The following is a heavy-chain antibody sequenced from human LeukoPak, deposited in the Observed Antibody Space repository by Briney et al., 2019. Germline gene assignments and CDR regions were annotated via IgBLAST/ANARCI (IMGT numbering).Heavy chain of an antibody. J-gene: IGHJ4*02. CDR1: GASISTYY. V-gene: IGHV4-59*13. Sequence: SETLSLTCTVFGASISTYYWSWIRQPPGKGVEWIGYIYYSGNTNYSPSLKSRVTISVDTSKNQFSLSLRSVTAADTAVYYRARGQRNYFRAVDDWGPGTLVTVSS. D-gene: IGHD1-7*01. CDR2: IYYSGNT. CDR3: ARGQRNYFRAVDD.